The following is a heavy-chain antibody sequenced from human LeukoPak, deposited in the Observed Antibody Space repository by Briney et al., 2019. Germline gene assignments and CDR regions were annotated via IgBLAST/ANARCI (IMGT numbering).Heavy chain of an antibody. CDR2: INPNSGGT. CDR3: ATPERGYSGYDFGS. V-gene: IGHV1-2*02. J-gene: IGHJ4*02. CDR1: GGTFSGYY. D-gene: IGHD5-12*01. Sequence: WASVKVSCKTSGGTFSGYYMHWVRQAPGQGLEWMGWINPNSGGTNYAQKFQGRVTMTRDTSISTAYMELSRLRSDDTAVYYCATPERGYSGYDFGSWGQGTLVTVSS.